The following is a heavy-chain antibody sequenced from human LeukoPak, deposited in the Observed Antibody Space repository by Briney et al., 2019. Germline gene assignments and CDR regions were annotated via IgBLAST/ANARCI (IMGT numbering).Heavy chain of an antibody. CDR1: GFTFSSYW. V-gene: IGHV3-7*03. D-gene: IGHD3-3*01. CDR3: ARSGNFRFLEWLSWAV. J-gene: IGHJ6*02. Sequence: GGSLRLSCAASGFTFSSYWMSWVRQAPGKGLEWVANIKQDGSEKYYVDSVKGRFTISRDNAKNSLCLQMNSLRAEDTAVYYCARSGNFRFLEWLSWAVWAQGTTVTVSS. CDR2: IKQDGSEK.